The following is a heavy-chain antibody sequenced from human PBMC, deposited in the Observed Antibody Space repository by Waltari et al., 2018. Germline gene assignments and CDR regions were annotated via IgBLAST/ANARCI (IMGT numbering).Heavy chain of an antibody. V-gene: IGHV3-74*01. CDR1: GFTFSRYW. D-gene: IGHD3-9*01. J-gene: IGHJ4*02. CDR3: ASAYYDILD. Sequence: EVQLEESGGGLVQPGGSLRLSCAASGFTFSRYWMHWVRQAPGKGLFWVSRINSDGSTISYADSVKGRFTISRDNAKNTLYLQMNSLSAEDTAVYYCASAYYDILDWGQGTLVTVSS. CDR2: INSDGSTI.